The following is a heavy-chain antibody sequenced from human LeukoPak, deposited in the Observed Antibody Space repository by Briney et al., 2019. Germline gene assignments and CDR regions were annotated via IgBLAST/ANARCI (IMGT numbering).Heavy chain of an antibody. Sequence: ASVKVSCKASGYSFTSHYMHWVRQAPGQGLEWLGLINPSGSSTLYAQKFQGRVTMTRDMSTTTDYMELSSLRSEDTAVYYCARDNSVGDIAWWFDPWGQGILVTVSS. CDR2: INPSGSST. CDR3: ARDNSVGDIAWWFDP. D-gene: IGHD3-16*02. J-gene: IGHJ5*02. CDR1: GYSFTSHY. V-gene: IGHV1-46*01.